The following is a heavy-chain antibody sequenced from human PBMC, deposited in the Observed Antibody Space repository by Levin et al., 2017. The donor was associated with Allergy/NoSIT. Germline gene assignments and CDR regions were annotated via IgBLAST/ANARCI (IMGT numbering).Heavy chain of an antibody. CDR3: ARDPYYYDSSGPKRGAFDI. CDR2: IKQDGSEK. CDR1: GFTFSSYW. J-gene: IGHJ3*02. Sequence: SGGSLRLSCAASGFTFSSYWMSWVRQAPGKGLEWVANIKQDGSEKYYVDSVKGRFTISRDNAKNSLYQQMNSLRAEDTAVYYCARDPYYYDSSGPKRGAFDIWGQGTMVTVSS. V-gene: IGHV3-7*01. D-gene: IGHD3-22*01.